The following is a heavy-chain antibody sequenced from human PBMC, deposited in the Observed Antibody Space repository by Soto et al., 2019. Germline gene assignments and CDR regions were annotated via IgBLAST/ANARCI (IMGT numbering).Heavy chain of an antibody. CDR1: GGSISRSTYY. Sequence: SETLSLTCTFSGGSISRSTYYWGWIRQPPGKGLEWIGSIYYSGFTYYSPSLKSRVTTSADTSKNQLSLKLNSVTAADTAVYYCARHVGGYCSEGSCYPGWFDPWGQGTLVTVSS. D-gene: IGHD2-15*01. CDR2: IYYSGFT. V-gene: IGHV4-39*01. J-gene: IGHJ5*02. CDR3: ARHVGGYCSEGSCYPGWFDP.